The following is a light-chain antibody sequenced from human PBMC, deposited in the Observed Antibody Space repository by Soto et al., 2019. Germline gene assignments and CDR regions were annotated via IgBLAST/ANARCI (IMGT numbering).Light chain of an antibody. CDR2: DVS. CDR1: QDVRYN. J-gene: IGKJ2*01. Sequence: EIVMTQSPGTLAVSLGETATLSCRTSQDVRYNLAWYQQRPGQSPRLLIYDVSTRATGIPARFSGSGSATEFTLTISSLQSEDFAIYYCHQYSDHMYTFGQGTKVDIK. CDR3: HQYSDHMYT. V-gene: IGKV3-15*01.